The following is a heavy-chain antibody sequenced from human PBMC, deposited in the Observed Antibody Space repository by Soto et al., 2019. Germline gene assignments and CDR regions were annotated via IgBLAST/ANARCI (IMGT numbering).Heavy chain of an antibody. CDR2: ISYDGSNK. J-gene: IGHJ4*02. Sequence: PGGSLRLSCAASGFTLSSYGMHWVRQAPGKGLEWVAVISYDGSNKYYAYSVKGRFTISRDNSKNTLYLQMNSRRAEDTAVYYCAKHGDSYGYFDYWGQGTLVTVSS. CDR1: GFTLSSYG. CDR3: AKHGDSYGYFDY. D-gene: IGHD5-18*01. V-gene: IGHV3-30*18.